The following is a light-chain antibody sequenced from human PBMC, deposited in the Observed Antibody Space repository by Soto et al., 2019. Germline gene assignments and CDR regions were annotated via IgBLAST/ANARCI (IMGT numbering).Light chain of an antibody. CDR2: DAS. Sequence: DIQMTQSPSTLSTSVGDRVTITCRASQRLSSWLAWYQKQPGKAPQLLIYDASSLKRGVPSRFSGSGSGTDFTLTISSLQPEDFATYYCQQLTSYPRTFGPGTKVDIK. CDR3: QQLTSYPRT. J-gene: IGKJ3*01. CDR1: QRLSSW. V-gene: IGKV1-5*01.